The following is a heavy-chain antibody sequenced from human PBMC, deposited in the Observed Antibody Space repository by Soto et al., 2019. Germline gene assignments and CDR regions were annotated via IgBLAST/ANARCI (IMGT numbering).Heavy chain of an antibody. J-gene: IGHJ6*02. CDR2: ISYDGSNK. Sequence: QVQLVESGGGVVQPGRSLRLSCAASGFTFSNNAMDWVRQAPGKGLEWVAVISYDGSNKYIAESVNGRFTISRDNSKNTLFLQMNSLRAEDTAVYYCARGTTTTACSAMDVWGQGTTVTVSS. V-gene: IGHV3-30-3*01. CDR3: ARGTTTTACSAMDV. D-gene: IGHD1-1*01. CDR1: GFTFSNNA.